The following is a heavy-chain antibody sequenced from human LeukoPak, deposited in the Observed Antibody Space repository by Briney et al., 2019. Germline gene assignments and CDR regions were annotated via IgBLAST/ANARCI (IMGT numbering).Heavy chain of an antibody. J-gene: IGHJ4*02. D-gene: IGHD5-24*01. Sequence: SETLSLTCTVSGGSISSYYWSWIRQHPGKGLEWIGYIYDSGSAYYNPSLKSRVTISVDTSNNQFSLNLSSVTAADTAVYYCGRDRDGYNYVDYWGQGTLVTVSS. CDR2: IYDSGSA. CDR3: GRDRDGYNYVDY. V-gene: IGHV4-59*06. CDR1: GGSISSYY.